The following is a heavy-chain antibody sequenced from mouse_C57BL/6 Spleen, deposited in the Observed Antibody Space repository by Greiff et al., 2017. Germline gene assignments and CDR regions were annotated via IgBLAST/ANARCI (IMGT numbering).Heavy chain of an antibody. CDR1: GFTFPDYY. D-gene: IGHD1-1*02. CDR3: ARIWSYYFDY. V-gene: IGHV7-3*01. Sequence: EVKLMESGGGLVQPGGSLSLSCAASGFTFPDYYMSWVRQPPGKALEWLGFIRNKANGYTTEYSASVKGRFTISRDNSQSILYLQMNALRAEDSATYYCARIWSYYFDYWGQGTTLTVSS. J-gene: IGHJ2*01. CDR2: IRNKANGYTT.